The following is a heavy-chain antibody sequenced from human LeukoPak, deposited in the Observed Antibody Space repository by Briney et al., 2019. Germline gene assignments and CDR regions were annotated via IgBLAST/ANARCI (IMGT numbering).Heavy chain of an antibody. J-gene: IGHJ4*02. CDR3: AKDNRDYYIDY. Sequence: GGSLRLSCAASGFTFSSYAMSWVRQAPGKGLEWVAVISYDGSNKYYADSVKGRFTISRDNSKNTLYLQMNSLRAEDTAVYYCAKDNRDYYIDYWGQGTLVTVSS. CDR1: GFTFSSYA. V-gene: IGHV3-30-3*01. D-gene: IGHD3-10*01. CDR2: ISYDGSNK.